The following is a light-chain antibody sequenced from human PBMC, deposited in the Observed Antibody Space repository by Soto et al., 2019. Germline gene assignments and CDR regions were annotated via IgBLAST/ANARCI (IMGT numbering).Light chain of an antibody. CDR1: QGISSH. Sequence: AIRMTQSPSSFSASAGDRVTITCRASQGISSHLAWYQQKPGKAPKLVIYSASTLESGVPSRFSGSGSGTDFTLTISNLQSEYFATYYCQQYYSYPLTFGGGTKVEIK. CDR3: QQYYSYPLT. CDR2: SAS. J-gene: IGKJ4*01. V-gene: IGKV1-8*01.